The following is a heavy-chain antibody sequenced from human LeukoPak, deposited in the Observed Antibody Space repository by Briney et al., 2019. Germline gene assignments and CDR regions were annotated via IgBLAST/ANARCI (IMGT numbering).Heavy chain of an antibody. J-gene: IGHJ4*02. CDR2: IRSKSNSYAT. CDR3: ASLYYGGNNFDY. Sequence: GGSLRLSCAASGFTFSGSSMHWVRQASGKGLEWVGRIRSKSNSYATAYAASVKGRFTISRDDSKNTASLQMNSLRAGDTAVYYCASLYYGGNNFDYWGQGTLVTVSS. CDR1: GFTFSGSS. D-gene: IGHD4-23*01. V-gene: IGHV3-73*01.